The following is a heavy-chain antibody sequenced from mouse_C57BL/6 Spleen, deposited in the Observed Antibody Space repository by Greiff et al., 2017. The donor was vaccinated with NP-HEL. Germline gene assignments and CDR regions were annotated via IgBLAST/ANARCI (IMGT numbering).Heavy chain of an antibody. V-gene: IGHV5-17*01. CDR2: ISSGSSTI. J-gene: IGHJ2*01. CDR3: ARRVTGGFDY. CDR1: GFTFSDYG. Sequence: EVMLVESGGGLVKPGGSLKLSCAASGFTFSDYGMHWVRQAPEKGLEWVAYISSGSSTIYYADTVKGRFTISRDNAKNTLFLQMTSLRSEDTAMYYCARRVTGGFDYWGQGTTLTVSS. D-gene: IGHD4-1*01.